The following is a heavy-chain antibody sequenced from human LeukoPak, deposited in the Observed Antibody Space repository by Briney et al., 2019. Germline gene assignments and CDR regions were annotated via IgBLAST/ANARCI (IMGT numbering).Heavy chain of an antibody. CDR2: IYSGGST. J-gene: IGHJ3*02. CDR3: ARSRRNDAFDI. CDR1: GFTVSSNY. Sequence: GGSLRLSCAASGFTVSSNYMSWVRQAPGKGLEWVSVIYSGGSTYYADSVKGRFTISRDNSKNTLYLQMNSLRAEDTAVYYCARSRRNDAFDIWGQGTMVTVSS. V-gene: IGHV3-66*01. D-gene: IGHD6-13*01.